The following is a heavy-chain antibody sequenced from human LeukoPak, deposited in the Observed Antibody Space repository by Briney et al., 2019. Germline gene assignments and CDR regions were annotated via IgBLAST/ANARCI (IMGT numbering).Heavy chain of an antibody. CDR3: AKDPLCSSSSFRCYFDY. CDR2: ISGSGGSI. CDR1: GFTFSSYD. V-gene: IGHV3-23*01. D-gene: IGHD6-6*01. Sequence: GGSLRLSCAASGFTFSSYDMSWVRQAPGKGLEWVSAISGSGGSIYYADSVKGRFTISRDNSKNTLYLQMSSLRAEDTAVYYCAKDPLCSSSSFRCYFDYWGQGTPVTVSS. J-gene: IGHJ4*03.